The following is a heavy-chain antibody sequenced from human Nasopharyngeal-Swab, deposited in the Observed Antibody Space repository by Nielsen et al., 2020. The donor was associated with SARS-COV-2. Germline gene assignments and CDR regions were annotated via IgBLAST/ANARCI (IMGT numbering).Heavy chain of an antibody. Sequence: GESLKISCKGSGYSFTSYWIGWVRQMPGKGLEWMGIIYPGDSDTRYSPSFQGQVTISADKSISTVYLQWSSLKASDTAMYYCAKTYYYGSGRTIWFDPWGQGTFVTASS. V-gene: IGHV5-51*01. J-gene: IGHJ5*02. CDR2: IYPGDSDT. CDR1: GYSFTSYW. CDR3: AKTYYYGSGRTIWFDP. D-gene: IGHD3-10*01.